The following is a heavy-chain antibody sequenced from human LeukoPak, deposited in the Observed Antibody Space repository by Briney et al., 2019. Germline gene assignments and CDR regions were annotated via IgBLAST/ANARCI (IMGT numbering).Heavy chain of an antibody. Sequence: SETLSLTCTVSGYSISSSYYWGWIRQPPGKGLEWIGYIYYSGSTNYNPSLKSRVTISVDTSKNQFSLKLSSVTAADTAVYYCARAAGGQWLVNWGQGTLVTVSS. CDR3: ARAAGGQWLVN. V-gene: IGHV4-61*01. CDR1: GYSISSSYY. D-gene: IGHD6-19*01. J-gene: IGHJ4*02. CDR2: IYYSGST.